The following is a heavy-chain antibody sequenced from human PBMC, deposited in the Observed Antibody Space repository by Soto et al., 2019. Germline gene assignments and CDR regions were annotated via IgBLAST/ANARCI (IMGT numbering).Heavy chain of an antibody. V-gene: IGHV3-33*01. CDR3: ARAPTPGGSDEIDY. J-gene: IGHJ4*02. Sequence: QVQLVESGGGVFQPGRSQRLSCAASGFTFSSYGMQWVRQAPCKGLEWVAVIWYDGSNKNYADSVKGRFTISRDNSKNTLYLQMNSQGAEDTAVYYCARAPTPGGSDEIDYWGQGTLVNVSS. D-gene: IGHD3-16*01. CDR2: IWYDGSNK. CDR1: GFTFSSYG.